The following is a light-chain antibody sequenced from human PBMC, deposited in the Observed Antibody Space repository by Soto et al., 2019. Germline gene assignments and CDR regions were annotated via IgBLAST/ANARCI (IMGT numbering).Light chain of an antibody. CDR2: GNT. J-gene: IGLJ2*01. CDR3: QSYDSSLSAV. V-gene: IGLV1-40*01. Sequence: QPVLRQPPLVSGAPGQRVTISCTGTISNIGAGYDVHWYQHLPGRAPKLIISGNTNRPSGVPDRFSGSQSGSSVSLAITGLQADDEADYYCQSYDSSLSAVFGGGTKLTVL. CDR1: ISNIGAGYD.